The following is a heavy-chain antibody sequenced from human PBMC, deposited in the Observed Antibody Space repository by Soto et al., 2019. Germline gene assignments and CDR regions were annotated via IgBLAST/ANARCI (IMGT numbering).Heavy chain of an antibody. D-gene: IGHD4-17*01. Sequence: GSLRLSCAASGFTFSSYSMNWVRQAPGKGLEWVSYISSSGSTIYYADSVKGRFTISRDNAKNSLYLQMNSLRAEDTAVYYCASGPRFDYGDYHGYWGQGTLVTVSS. CDR3: ASGPRFDYGDYHGY. CDR2: ISSSGSTI. CDR1: GFTFSSYS. J-gene: IGHJ4*02. V-gene: IGHV3-48*04.